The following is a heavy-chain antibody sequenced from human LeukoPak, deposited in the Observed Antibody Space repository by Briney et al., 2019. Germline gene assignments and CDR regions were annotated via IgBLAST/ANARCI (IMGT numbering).Heavy chain of an antibody. J-gene: IGHJ4*02. V-gene: IGHV1-18*04. CDR2: ISAYNGNT. D-gene: IGHD3-22*01. CDR1: GYTFTGYY. CDR3: ARGFHDCSGYYYEDFDY. Sequence: ASVKVSCKASGYTFTGYYMHWVRQAPGQGLEWMGWISAYNGNTNYAQKLQGRVTMTTDTSTSTAYMELRSLRSDDTAVYYCARGFHDCSGYYYEDFDYWGQGTLVTVSS.